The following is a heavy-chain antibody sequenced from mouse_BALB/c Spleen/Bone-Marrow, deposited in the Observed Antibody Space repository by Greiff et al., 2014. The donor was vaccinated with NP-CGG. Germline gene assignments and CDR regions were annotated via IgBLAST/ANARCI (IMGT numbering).Heavy chain of an antibody. CDR1: GYTFTSYW. Sequence: QVQLQQSGAELARPGASVKLSCKASGYTFTSYWMQWVKQRPGQGLEWIGAIYPGDGDTRYTQKFKGKATLTADKSSSTAYMQLSSLASEDSAVYYCARGDPLDYWGQGTTLTVSS. V-gene: IGHV1-87*01. J-gene: IGHJ2*01. CDR3: ARGDPLDY. CDR2: IYPGDGDT.